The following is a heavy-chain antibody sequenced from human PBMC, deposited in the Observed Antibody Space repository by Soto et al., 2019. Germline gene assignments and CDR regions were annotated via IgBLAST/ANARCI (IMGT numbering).Heavy chain of an antibody. CDR1: GCDFTAYD. D-gene: IGHD6-13*01. CDR2: MNPINGAT. V-gene: IGHV1-8*02. CDR3: GRGPSPRAPAGGTPYYYAMDV. J-gene: IGHJ6*02. Sequence: QVQLLQSGAELKQSGASVKVSCKASGCDFTAYDINWVRQASGQGLEWMGWMNPINGATGSARRFQGRVSMTRNTATNTAYLELTSLRSDDTAVYYCGRGPSPRAPAGGTPYYYAMDVWGQGTTVTVSS.